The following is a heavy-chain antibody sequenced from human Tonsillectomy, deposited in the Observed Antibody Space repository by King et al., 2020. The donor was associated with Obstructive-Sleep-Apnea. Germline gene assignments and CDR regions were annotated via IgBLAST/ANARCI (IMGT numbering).Heavy chain of an antibody. J-gene: IGHJ4*02. CDR1: GGSFSGYY. D-gene: IGHD3-10*01. CDR3: ASVIHSGLTYYYGSGRSFDY. CDR2: INHSGST. V-gene: IGHV4-34*01. Sequence: VQLQQWGAGLLKPSETLSLTCAVYGGSFSGYYWSWSRQPPGKGLEWIGEINHSGSTNYNPSLKSRVTLSVDTSKNQFSLKLSAVTAADTAVYYCASVIHSGLTYYYGSGRSFDYWGQGTLVTVSS.